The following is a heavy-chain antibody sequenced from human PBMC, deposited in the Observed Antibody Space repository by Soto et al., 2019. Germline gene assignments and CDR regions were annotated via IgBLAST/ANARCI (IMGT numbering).Heavy chain of an antibody. CDR3: ARRWGTTFDY. Sequence: QVQLQESGPGLVKPSETLSLTCTVSGGSISNYYWSWIRQPPGKGLEWIGYIYYSGSTNYNPSLXRXVXIXXDPSKNQFSLKLSSVTAADTAVYYCARRWGTTFDYWGQGTLVTVSS. CDR1: GGSISNYY. CDR2: IYYSGST. V-gene: IGHV4-59*08. D-gene: IGHD3-16*01. J-gene: IGHJ4*02.